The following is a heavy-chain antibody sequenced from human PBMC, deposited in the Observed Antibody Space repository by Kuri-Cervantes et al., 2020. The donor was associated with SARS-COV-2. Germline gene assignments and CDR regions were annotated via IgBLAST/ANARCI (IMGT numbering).Heavy chain of an antibody. J-gene: IGHJ6*02. CDR1: GGTFISSS. V-gene: IGHV1-69*08. CDR3: ARVHCISVSCFSAYPLDV. D-gene: IGHD2-2*01. Sequence: SVKVSCKASGGTFISSSITWVRQAPGQGLEWMGRINLMFDSANYAQKVQGRVTIIADKSTRTTYMELSSLTSEDTAVYYCARVHCISVSCFSAYPLDVWGQGTTVTVSS. CDR2: INLMFDSA.